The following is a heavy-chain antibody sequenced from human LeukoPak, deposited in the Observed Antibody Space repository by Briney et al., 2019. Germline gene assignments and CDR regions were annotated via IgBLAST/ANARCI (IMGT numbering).Heavy chain of an antibody. Sequence: SETLSLTCIVSGGSLSSYYWSWIRQPPGKGLEWVGSIYYSGSTNYNPSLTSRVTIAVDTSKKHFSLKLSSVTAGDPAVYYCARKYDSSGYYRDAFDIWGQGTMVTVSS. D-gene: IGHD3-22*01. J-gene: IGHJ3*02. CDR1: GGSLSSYY. V-gene: IGHV4-59*01. CDR2: IYYSGST. CDR3: ARKYDSSGYYRDAFDI.